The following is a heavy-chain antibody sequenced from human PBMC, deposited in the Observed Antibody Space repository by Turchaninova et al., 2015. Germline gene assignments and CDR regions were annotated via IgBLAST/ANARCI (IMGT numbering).Heavy chain of an antibody. V-gene: IGHV4-59*01. CDR1: GGSISSTY. Sequence: QVQLQASGPGLVKPSETLSLTCTVSGGSISSTYWSWIRTPPGKGLGWMGYIYSSGGTNYHPSLKSRVTISVDTSKSRFALKLSSVTAADTAVYYCARADYYDSSGYPTFDYWGQGTLVTVSS. CDR3: ARADYYDSSGYPTFDY. CDR2: IYSSGGT. D-gene: IGHD3-22*01. J-gene: IGHJ4*02.